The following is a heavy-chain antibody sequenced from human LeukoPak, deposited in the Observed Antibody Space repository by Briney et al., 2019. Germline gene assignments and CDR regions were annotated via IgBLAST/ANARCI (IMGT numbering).Heavy chain of an antibody. V-gene: IGHV3-48*03. CDR3: VKDHYDSSGYYEGVYYFDY. CDR2: ISSSGRTF. J-gene: IGHJ4*02. Sequence: GGSLRLSCAASGFTFSSYEMNWVRQAPGKGLEWVSYISSSGRTFYYADSVKGRFTISRDNGKNSLYLQMSSLRAEDTAVYYCVKDHYDSSGYYEGVYYFDYWGQGTLVTVSS. CDR1: GFTFSSYE. D-gene: IGHD3-22*01.